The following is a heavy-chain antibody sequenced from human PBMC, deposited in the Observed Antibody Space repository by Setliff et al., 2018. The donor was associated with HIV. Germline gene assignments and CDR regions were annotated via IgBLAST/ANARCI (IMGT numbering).Heavy chain of an antibody. CDR3: ARLHIRFRSQDWAAVDV. CDR1: GYSITSVYY. J-gene: IGHJ6*02. D-gene: IGHD3-3*01. Sequence: SETLSLTCAVSGYSITSVYYWGWIRQPPGKGLEWIGSIYHNGSTYYNPSLKSRVPISVDISKNQFSLKLSSVTAADTAVYYCARLHIRFRSQDWAAVDVWGQGTTVTVSS. CDR2: IYHNGST. V-gene: IGHV4-38-2*01.